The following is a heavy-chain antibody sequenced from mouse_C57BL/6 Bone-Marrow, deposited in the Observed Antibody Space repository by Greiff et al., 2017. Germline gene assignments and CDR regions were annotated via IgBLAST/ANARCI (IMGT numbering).Heavy chain of an antibody. CDR3: VKASGYYDYDSAMDY. CDR2: IRNKANGYTT. D-gene: IGHD2-4*01. V-gene: IGHV7-4*01. Sequence: EVNVVESGGGLVQPGASLRLSCAASGFTFTDYYMSWVRQPPGKAPEWLALIRNKANGYTTEYTASVKGRFTISRDNSQNILYLQMNTLRAEDSATYYCVKASGYYDYDSAMDYWGQGTSVTVSS. J-gene: IGHJ4*01. CDR1: GFTFTDYY.